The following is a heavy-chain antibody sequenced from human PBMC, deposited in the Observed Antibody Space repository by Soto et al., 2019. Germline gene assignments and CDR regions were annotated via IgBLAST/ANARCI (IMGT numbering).Heavy chain of an antibody. CDR1: GGSISSSSYY. CDR3: ARGGMNV. CDR2: IYYSGST. V-gene: IGHV4-39*07. Sequence: SETLSLTCTVSGGSISSSSYYWGWIRQPPGKGLEWIGSIYYSGSTYYNPSLKSRVTISVNTSKNQFSLKLSSVTAADTAVYYCARGGMNVWGQGTTVTVSS. J-gene: IGHJ6*02.